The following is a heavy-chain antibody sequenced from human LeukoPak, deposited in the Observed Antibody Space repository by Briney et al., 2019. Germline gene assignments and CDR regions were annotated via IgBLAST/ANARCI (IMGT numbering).Heavy chain of an antibody. CDR3: AKTYYYGSGTPADAFDI. Sequence: GESLKISCEGSGYSFTSYWIGWVRQMPGKGLEWMGIIYPGDSDTRYTSSFQGQVTISADKSVNTAFLQWSSLKASDTAMYYCAKTYYYGSGTPADAFDIWGQGTMVTVSA. V-gene: IGHV5-51*01. CDR1: GYSFTSYW. J-gene: IGHJ3*02. CDR2: IYPGDSDT. D-gene: IGHD3-10*01.